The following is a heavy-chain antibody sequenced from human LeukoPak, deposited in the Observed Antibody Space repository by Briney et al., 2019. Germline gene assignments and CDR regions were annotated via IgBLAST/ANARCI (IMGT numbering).Heavy chain of an antibody. CDR3: ARERRNNYGYYCDY. Sequence: PGGSLRLSCAGSGFTFSSYWMIWVRQAPGKGLEWVANIKEEGSEISYVDSVKGRFTISRDNAKNSLYLQMNSLRAEDTAVYYCARERRNNYGYYCDYWGQGTLVSVSS. D-gene: IGHD5-18*01. V-gene: IGHV3-7*04. CDR1: GFTFSSYW. J-gene: IGHJ4*02. CDR2: IKEEGSEI.